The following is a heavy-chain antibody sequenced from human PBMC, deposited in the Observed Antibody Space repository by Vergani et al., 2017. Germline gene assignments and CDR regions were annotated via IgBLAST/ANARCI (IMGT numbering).Heavy chain of an antibody. D-gene: IGHD4-17*01. J-gene: IGHJ4*02. V-gene: IGHV5-10-1*03. CDR3: ARHATPSSDYDYRDPWRLY. CDR2: IDPSDSYT. Sequence: DVHLVQSGAEVKTPGVSLRISCKGSGYSFTSYWISWVRQMPGKGLECMGRIDPSDSYTNYSPSFQGHVTISADKSISTAYLQWSSLKHSDTAMYYCARHATPSSDYDYRDPWRLYWGQGPLVTVSS. CDR1: GYSFTSYW.